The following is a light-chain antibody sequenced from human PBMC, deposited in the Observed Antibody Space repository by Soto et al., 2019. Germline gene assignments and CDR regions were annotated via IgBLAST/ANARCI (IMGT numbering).Light chain of an antibody. J-gene: IGKJ1*01. CDR1: QGFSSN. V-gene: IGKV3-15*01. CDR2: GAS. Sequence: EILMTQSPATLSVSPGERATLSCRASQGFSSNLAWYQQKPGQAPRLLIYGASTRATGIPARFSGSGSGTEFTLTISRLQSEDFAVYYCQQYSDWPRTFGQGTKVEIK. CDR3: QQYSDWPRT.